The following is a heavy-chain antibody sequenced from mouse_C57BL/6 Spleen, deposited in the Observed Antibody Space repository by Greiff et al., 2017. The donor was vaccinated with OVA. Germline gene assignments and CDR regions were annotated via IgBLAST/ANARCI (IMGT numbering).Heavy chain of an antibody. J-gene: IGHJ2*01. CDR3: ARSNWEGDYFDY. CDR1: GYAFTNYL. CDR2: INPGSGGT. Sequence: QVQLQQSGAELVRPGTSVKVSCKASGYAFTNYLIEWVKQRPGQGLEWIGVINPGSGGTNYNEKFKGKATLTADNSSSTAYMQLSSLTSEDSAVDFCARSNWEGDYFDYWGQGTTLTVSS. V-gene: IGHV1-54*01. D-gene: IGHD4-1*01.